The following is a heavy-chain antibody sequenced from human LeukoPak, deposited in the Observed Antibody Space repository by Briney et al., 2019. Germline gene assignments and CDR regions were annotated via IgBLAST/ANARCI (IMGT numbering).Heavy chain of an antibody. Sequence: PSETLSLTCAVSGDSISSYYWSWIRQPPGKGLEWIGYIHYSGNTNYNPSLKSRVSISVDTSKNQLSLNLSSVTAADTAVYYCARDRDGYNRVDNWGQGTLVIVSS. CDR1: GDSISSYY. CDR3: ARDRDGYNRVDN. V-gene: IGHV4-59*01. CDR2: IHYSGNT. D-gene: IGHD5-24*01. J-gene: IGHJ4*02.